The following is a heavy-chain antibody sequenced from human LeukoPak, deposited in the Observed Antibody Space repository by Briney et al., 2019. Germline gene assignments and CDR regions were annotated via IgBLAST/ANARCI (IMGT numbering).Heavy chain of an antibody. D-gene: IGHD1-26*01. Sequence: PGGSLRLSCSASGFTFRSFAMSWVRQAPGKGLEWASTIDDGGSNTYYADSVKGRFTISRDNSRNTLYLQMNSLRAEDTAIYYCAKAGIVGATFRMDYWGQGTLVTVSS. CDR3: AKAGIVGATFRMDY. CDR1: GFTFRSFA. J-gene: IGHJ4*02. V-gene: IGHV3-23*01. CDR2: IDDGGSNT.